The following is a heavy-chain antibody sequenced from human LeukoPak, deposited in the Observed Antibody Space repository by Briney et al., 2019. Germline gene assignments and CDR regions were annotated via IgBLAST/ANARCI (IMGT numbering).Heavy chain of an antibody. CDR2: INHSGST. Sequence: SETLSLTCAVYGGSFSGYYWSWIRQPPGKGLEWIGEINHSGSTNYNPSLKSQVTISVDTSKNQFSLKLSSVTAADTAVYYCASCIVGATTDWGQGTLVTVSS. CDR1: GGSFSGYY. CDR3: ASCIVGATTD. V-gene: IGHV4-34*01. J-gene: IGHJ4*02. D-gene: IGHD1-26*01.